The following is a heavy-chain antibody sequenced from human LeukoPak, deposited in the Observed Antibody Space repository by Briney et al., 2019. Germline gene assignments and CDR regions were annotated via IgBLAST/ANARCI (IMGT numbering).Heavy chain of an antibody. D-gene: IGHD3-10*01. Sequence: GASVKVSCKASGYTFTSYGISWVRQAPGQGLEWMGWISAYNGNTNYAQKLQGRVTMTTDTSTSTAYMGLRSLRSDDTAVYYCARTLLGEWDRGFDYWGQGTLVTVSS. CDR3: ARTLLGEWDRGFDY. V-gene: IGHV1-18*01. CDR1: GYTFTSYG. J-gene: IGHJ4*02. CDR2: ISAYNGNT.